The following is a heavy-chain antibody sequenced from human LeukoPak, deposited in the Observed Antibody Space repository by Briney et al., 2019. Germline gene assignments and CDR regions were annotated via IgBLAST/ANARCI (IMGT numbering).Heavy chain of an antibody. Sequence: TSSETLSLTCTVSGASISSYYWSWVQQPPGKGLEWIGYIYYSGSTNYNPSLKSLVTISVDTSKNQFSLKLSSVTAAATAVYYCARGDVVVPLDYWGQGTLVTVSS. CDR2: IYYSGST. V-gene: IGHV4-59*01. CDR1: GASISSYY. J-gene: IGHJ4*02. CDR3: ARGDVVVPLDY. D-gene: IGHD2-2*01.